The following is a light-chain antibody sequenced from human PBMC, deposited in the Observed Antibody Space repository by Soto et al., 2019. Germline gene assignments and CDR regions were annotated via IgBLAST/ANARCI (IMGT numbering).Light chain of an antibody. J-gene: IGKJ2*01. CDR3: MKGSRCPNT. CDR2: KVS. V-gene: IGKV2-30*01. CDR1: QRPVYSDGNTY. Sequence: DVVMTQSPLSLAVTVGQPASISCRSSQRPVYSDGNTYLNWFLQRPGQSPRRLIYKVSDRDSGVRERLSGGGSGTFFPLKIRGVEAEGVGVYTSMKGSRCPNTFGQVTKLEIK.